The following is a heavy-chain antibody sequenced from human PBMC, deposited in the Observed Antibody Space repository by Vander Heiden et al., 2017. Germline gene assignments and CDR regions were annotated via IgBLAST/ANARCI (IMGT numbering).Heavy chain of an antibody. D-gene: IGHD3-22*01. CDR2: IIPVIGTP. CDR1: GGSFSSYA. J-gene: IGHJ4*02. V-gene: IGHV1-69*10. Sequence: QAQLAKSGVEAKKPGSSAKVPCDGSGGSFSSYALSWLRQAPGQGLGWMGGIIPVIGTPNYARKFRGRVTISADTSTGSAYMEVSSLTSEDAAVYYGATDSDYYGSCTYYGFVVYWGQGTQVTGSS. CDR3: ATDSDYYGSCTYYGFVVY.